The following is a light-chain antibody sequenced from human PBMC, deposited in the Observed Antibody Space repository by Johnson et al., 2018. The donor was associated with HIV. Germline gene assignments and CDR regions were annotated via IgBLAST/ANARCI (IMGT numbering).Light chain of an antibody. CDR1: SSNIGNNY. CDR2: ENN. CDR3: GTWDSSLSAFYD. Sequence: QSVLTQPPSVSAAPGQKVTISCSGSSSNIGNNYVSWYQQLPGTATKLLIYENNKRPSGIPDRFSGSKSGTSATLGITGLQTGDEADDSCGTWDSSLSAFYDCGTGTKVTVL. J-gene: IGLJ1*01. V-gene: IGLV1-51*02.